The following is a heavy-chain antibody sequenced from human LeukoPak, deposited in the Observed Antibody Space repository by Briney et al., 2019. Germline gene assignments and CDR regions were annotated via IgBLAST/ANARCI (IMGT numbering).Heavy chain of an antibody. Sequence: ASVKLSCKASGYTFTSYGISWVRQAPGQGLEWMGWISAYNGNTNYAQKLQGRVTMTTDTSTSTAYMELRSLRSDDTAVYYCARVESITIFGVVIGNWFDPWGQGTLVTVSS. V-gene: IGHV1-18*01. CDR2: ISAYNGNT. J-gene: IGHJ5*02. CDR1: GYTFTSYG. CDR3: ARVESITIFGVVIGNWFDP. D-gene: IGHD3-3*01.